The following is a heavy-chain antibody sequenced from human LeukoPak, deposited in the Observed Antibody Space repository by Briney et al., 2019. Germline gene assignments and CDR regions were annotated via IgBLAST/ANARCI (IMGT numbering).Heavy chain of an antibody. CDR2: IYYSGNT. D-gene: IGHD3-3*01. CDR3: ARHVLSGYLNYWYFDL. CDR1: GGSISGSSYY. Sequence: SETLSLTCTVSGGSISGSSYYWGWIRQPPGKGLEWIGSIYYSGNTYYNPSLKSRVTISVDTSKNQFSLKLSSVTAADTAVYYCARHVLSGYLNYWYFDLWGRGTLVTVSS. V-gene: IGHV4-39*01. J-gene: IGHJ2*01.